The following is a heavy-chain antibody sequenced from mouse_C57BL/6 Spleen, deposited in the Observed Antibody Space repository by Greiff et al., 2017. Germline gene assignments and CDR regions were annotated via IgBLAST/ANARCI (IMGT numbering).Heavy chain of an antibody. V-gene: IGHV1-19*01. CDR3: ARSPHYYGDY. CDR1: GYTFTDYY. Sequence: EVKLQESGPVLVKPGASVKMSCKASGYTFTDYYMNWVKQSHGKSLEWIGVINPYNGGTSYNQKFKGKATLTVDKSSSTAYMELNSLTSEDSAVYYCARSPHYYGDYWGQGTTLTVSS. CDR2: INPYNGGT. J-gene: IGHJ2*01. D-gene: IGHD1-2*01.